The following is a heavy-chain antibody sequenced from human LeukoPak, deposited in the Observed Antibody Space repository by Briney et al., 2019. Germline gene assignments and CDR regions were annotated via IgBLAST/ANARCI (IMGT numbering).Heavy chain of an antibody. V-gene: IGHV3-7*01. D-gene: IGHD3-22*01. J-gene: IGHJ4*02. Sequence: PGGSLRLSCAASGFTFSSYWMSWVRQAPGKGLEWVANIKQDGSEKYYVDSVKGRFTISRDNAKNSLYLQMNSLSAEDTAVYYWAREGGIEGSVFYYVLGSGGQETLVTVSS. CDR2: IKQDGSEK. CDR1: GFTFSSYW. CDR3: AREGGIEGSVFYYVLGS.